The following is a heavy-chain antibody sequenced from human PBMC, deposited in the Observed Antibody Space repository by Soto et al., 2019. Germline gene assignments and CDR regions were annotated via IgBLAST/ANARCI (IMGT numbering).Heavy chain of an antibody. V-gene: IGHV3-15*01. CDR3: TTGYGSDWYG. CDR1: GFTLDSDW. Sequence: GVYLRLSCAASGFTLDSDWVNWVRQAPGKGLEWVAQAKRKAAGGAIDYAAPVKGRFIISRDDSKNMAYLQMNSLKIEDTALYYCTTGYGSDWYGWGQGT. CDR2: AKRKAAGGAI. D-gene: IGHD6-19*01. J-gene: IGHJ4*02.